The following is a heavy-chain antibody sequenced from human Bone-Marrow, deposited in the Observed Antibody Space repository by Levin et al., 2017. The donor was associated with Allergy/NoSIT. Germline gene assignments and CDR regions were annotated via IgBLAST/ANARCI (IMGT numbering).Heavy chain of an antibody. CDR2: IIPFIGSG. J-gene: IGHJ4*02. V-gene: IGHV1-69*08. Sequence: SVKVSCKASGGTFNTYTITWVRQAPGQGLEWMGRIIPFIGSGDYAQKFQGRVTITADESTSTAYMELTSLRSEDTAVYYCATDLDNSFHSWGQGTLVTVSS. CDR3: ATDLDNSFHS. D-gene: IGHD2-2*03. CDR1: GGTFNTYT.